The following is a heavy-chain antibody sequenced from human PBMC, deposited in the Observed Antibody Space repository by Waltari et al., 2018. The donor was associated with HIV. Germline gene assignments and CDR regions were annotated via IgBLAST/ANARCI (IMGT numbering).Heavy chain of an antibody. CDR2: IYWNDDK. Sequence: QITLKESGPTLVKPTQTLTLTCTFSGFSLSTSGVGVGWIRQPPGKALEWLALIYWNDDKRYSPSLKSRLTITKDTSKNQVVLTMTNMDPVDTATYYCAHSYYDSSGYYSSLFDYWGQGTLVTVSS. D-gene: IGHD3-22*01. CDR1: GFSLSTSGVG. J-gene: IGHJ4*02. V-gene: IGHV2-5*01. CDR3: AHSYYDSSGYYSSLFDY.